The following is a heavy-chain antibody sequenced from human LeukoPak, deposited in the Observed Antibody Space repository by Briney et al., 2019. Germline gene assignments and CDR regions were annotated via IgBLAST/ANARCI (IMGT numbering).Heavy chain of an antibody. V-gene: IGHV3-30*02. CDR1: GFTFSSYG. J-gene: IGHJ6*03. CDR2: IRYDGSNK. Sequence: PGGSLRLSCAASGFTFSSYGMHWVRQAPGKGLEWVAFIRYDGSNKYYADSVKGRFTISRDNSKNTLYLQMNSLRAEDTAVYYCAKEGYCSSTSCYERYYYYYMDVWGKGTTVTISS. D-gene: IGHD2-2*01. CDR3: AKEGYCSSTSCYERYYYYYMDV.